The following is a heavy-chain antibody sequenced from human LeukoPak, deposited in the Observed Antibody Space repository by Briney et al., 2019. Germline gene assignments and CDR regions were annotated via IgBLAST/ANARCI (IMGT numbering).Heavy chain of an antibody. CDR1: SGSISSSNYY. CDR2: IYYSGST. J-gene: IGHJ4*02. V-gene: IGHV4-39*07. CDR3: ARINGWSGAQYYFDS. Sequence: PSETLSLTCIASSGSISSSNYYWGWIRQPPGKGLEWIGSIYYSGSTYYNPSLKSRVTISIDTSKKNFSLNLSSVTAADTAVYYCARINGWSGAQYYFDSWGQGTLVTVSS. D-gene: IGHD6-19*01.